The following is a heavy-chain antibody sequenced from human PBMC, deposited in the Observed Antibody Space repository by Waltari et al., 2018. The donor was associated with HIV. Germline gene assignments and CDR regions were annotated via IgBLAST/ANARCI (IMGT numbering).Heavy chain of an antibody. J-gene: IGHJ4*02. D-gene: IGHD3-22*01. Sequence: QLQLQESGPGLVKPSETLSLTCTVSGGSISSSSYYWGWIRQPPGTGREWIGSIYYSGSTYYNPSLKSRVTISVDTSKNQFSLKLSSVTAADTAVYYCARQHYYDSSGYYYGRGYYFDYWGQGTLVTVSS. V-gene: IGHV4-39*01. CDR1: GGSISSSSYY. CDR3: ARQHYYDSSGYYYGRGYYFDY. CDR2: IYYSGST.